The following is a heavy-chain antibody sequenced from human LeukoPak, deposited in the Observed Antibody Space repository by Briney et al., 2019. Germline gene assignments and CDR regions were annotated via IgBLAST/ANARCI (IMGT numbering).Heavy chain of an antibody. CDR3: AIVAFGVVTFDY. Sequence: SETLSLTCAVYGGSFSGYYWSWIRQPPRKGLEWIGEINHSGSTNYNPSLKSRVTISVDTSKNQFSLKLSSVTAADTAVYYCAIVAFGVVTFDYWGQGTLVTVSS. CDR2: INHSGST. CDR1: GGSFSGYY. D-gene: IGHD3-3*01. J-gene: IGHJ4*02. V-gene: IGHV4-34*01.